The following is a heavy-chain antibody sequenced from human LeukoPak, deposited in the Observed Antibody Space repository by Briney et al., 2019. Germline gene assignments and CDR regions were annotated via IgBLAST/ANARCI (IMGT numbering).Heavy chain of an antibody. Sequence: PSETLSLTCTVSGGPISSYYWSWIRQPAGKGLEWIGRIYTSGSTNYTPSLRSRVIMSVDTAKNHISLNLTSLTAADTAIYYCARLDCTGDGCYNHWGRGTLVTV. CDR1: GGPISSYY. CDR2: IYTSGST. J-gene: IGHJ4*02. CDR3: ARLDCTGDGCYNH. V-gene: IGHV4-4*07. D-gene: IGHD2-8*02.